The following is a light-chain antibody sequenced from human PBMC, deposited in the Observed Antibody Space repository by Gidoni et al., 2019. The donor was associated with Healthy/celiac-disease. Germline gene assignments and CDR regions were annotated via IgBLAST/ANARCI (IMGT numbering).Light chain of an antibody. V-gene: IGLV1-40*01. CDR3: QSYDSSLSGWV. CDR1: SSNIGAGYA. J-gene: IGLJ3*02. Sequence: QSVLTQPPSLSGAPGQRVTISCPGSSSNIGAGYAVHWYQQLPGTAPKPLIYGNSNRPSGVPDRFSGSKSGTSASLAITGLQAEDEADYYCQSYDSSLSGWVFGGGTKLTVL. CDR2: GNS.